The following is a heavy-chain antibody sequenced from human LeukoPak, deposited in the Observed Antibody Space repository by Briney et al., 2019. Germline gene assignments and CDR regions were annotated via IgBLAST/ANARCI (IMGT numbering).Heavy chain of an antibody. D-gene: IGHD3-10*01. CDR1: GFTFSSYE. Sequence: GGSLRLSCAASGFTFSSYEMNWVRQAPGKGLEWVSYISSSGSTTYYADSVKGRFTISRDNSKNTLYLQMNSLRAEDTAVYYCAKAIYGSGTYLFDYWGQGTLVTVSS. V-gene: IGHV3-48*03. CDR3: AKAIYGSGTYLFDY. J-gene: IGHJ4*02. CDR2: ISSSGSTT.